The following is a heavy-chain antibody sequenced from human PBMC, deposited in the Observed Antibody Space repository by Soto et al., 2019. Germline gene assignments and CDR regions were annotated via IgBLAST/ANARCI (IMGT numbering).Heavy chain of an antibody. D-gene: IGHD3-10*01. Sequence: QVQLVQSGAEVTKPGASVKVSCKTSGFTFSAFGVTWVRQAPGQGLEWMAWSGAGSGNTVYAQNFQGRVTVTTDTSTNTAYVELGSLTSDDTAVYYCARVAGLGSGSRYFPNWRPGTLVTVSS. CDR3: ARVAGLGSGSRYFPN. CDR2: SGAGSGNT. V-gene: IGHV1-18*01. J-gene: IGHJ4*02. CDR1: GFTFSAFG.